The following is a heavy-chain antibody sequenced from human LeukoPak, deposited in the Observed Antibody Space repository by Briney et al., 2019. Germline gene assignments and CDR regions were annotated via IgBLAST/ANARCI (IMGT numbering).Heavy chain of an antibody. V-gene: IGHV4-30-4*08. CDR3: ARWTGISDAFDI. Sequence: SETLSLTCTVSGGSISSGDYYWSWIRQPPGKGLEWIGYIYYSGSTYYNPSLKSRVTISVDTSKNQFSLKLSSVTAADTAVYYCARWTGISDAFDIWGQGTIVTVSS. J-gene: IGHJ3*02. D-gene: IGHD3/OR15-3a*01. CDR1: GGSISSGDYY. CDR2: IYYSGST.